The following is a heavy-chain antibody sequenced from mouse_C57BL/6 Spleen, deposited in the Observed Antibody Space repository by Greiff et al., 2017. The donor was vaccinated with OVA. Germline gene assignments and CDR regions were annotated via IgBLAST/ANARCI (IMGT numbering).Heavy chain of an antibody. CDR1: GYTFTDYY. CDR2: INPYNGGT. Sequence: VQLQQSGPVLVKPGASVKMSCKASGYTFTDYYMNWVKQSHGKSLEWIGVINPYNGGTSYNQKFKGKATLTVDKSSSTAYMELNSLTSEDSAVYYCARSDITTVFDYWGQGTTLTVSS. CDR3: ARSDITTVFDY. J-gene: IGHJ2*01. D-gene: IGHD1-1*01. V-gene: IGHV1-19*01.